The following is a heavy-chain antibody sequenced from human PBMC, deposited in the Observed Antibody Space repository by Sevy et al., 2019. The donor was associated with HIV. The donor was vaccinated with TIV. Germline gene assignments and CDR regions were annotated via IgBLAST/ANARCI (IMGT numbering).Heavy chain of an antibody. D-gene: IGHD6-19*01. CDR3: AKGIGYSNGWYSWFDS. Sequence: GGSLRLSCVASGFTFDDYAMHWVRQAPGKGPEWVSGSSWNSGSIGYAESVKGRFTISRDNAKNSLYLQMNSLRVEDTALYYCAKGIGYSNGWYSWFDSWGQRTLVTVSS. CDR2: SSWNSGSI. J-gene: IGHJ5*01. V-gene: IGHV3-9*01. CDR1: GFTFDDYA.